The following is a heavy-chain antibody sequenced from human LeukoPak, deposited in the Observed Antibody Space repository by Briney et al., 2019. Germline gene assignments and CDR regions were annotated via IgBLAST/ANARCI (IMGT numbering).Heavy chain of an antibody. CDR1: GFTFSSYE. Sequence: PGGSLRLSCAASGFTFSSYEMNWVRQAPGKGLEWVSYISSSGSTIYYADSVKGRFTISRDNAKNSLYLQMNSLRAEDTAVYYCARIPGNDYDWFDPWGQGTLVTVSS. J-gene: IGHJ5*02. CDR3: ARIPGNDYDWFDP. V-gene: IGHV3-48*03. CDR2: ISSSGSTI. D-gene: IGHD1-1*01.